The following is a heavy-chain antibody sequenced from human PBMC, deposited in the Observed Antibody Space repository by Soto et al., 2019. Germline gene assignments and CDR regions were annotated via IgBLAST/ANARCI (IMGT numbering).Heavy chain of an antibody. Sequence: GASVKVSCKASGYTFTSYYMHWVRQAPGQGLEWMGIINPSGGSTSYAQKFQGRVTMTRDTSTSTVYMELSSLRSEDTAVYYCARGLTMVRGLILDAFDMWGQGTMVTVSS. D-gene: IGHD3-10*01. J-gene: IGHJ3*02. CDR3: ARGLTMVRGLILDAFDM. V-gene: IGHV1-46*01. CDR2: INPSGGST. CDR1: GYTFTSYY.